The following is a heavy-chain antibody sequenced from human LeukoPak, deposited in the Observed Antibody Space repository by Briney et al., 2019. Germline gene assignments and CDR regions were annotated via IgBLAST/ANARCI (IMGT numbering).Heavy chain of an antibody. Sequence: GGSLRLSCAASGFTFSSYGMDWVRQAPGKGLEWVAFIRSDGSNKYYADSVKGRFTISRDNSKNTLYLQMNSLRAEDTAVYYCAKDMGGGEGSWYNWFDPWGQGTLVTVSS. D-gene: IGHD6-13*01. V-gene: IGHV3-30*02. CDR3: AKDMGGGEGSWYNWFDP. CDR1: GFTFSSYG. J-gene: IGHJ5*02. CDR2: IRSDGSNK.